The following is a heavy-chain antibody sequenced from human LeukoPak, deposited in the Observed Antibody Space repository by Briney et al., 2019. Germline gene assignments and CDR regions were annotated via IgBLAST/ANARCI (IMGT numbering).Heavy chain of an antibody. CDR3: AREGDYYYDTSGYYYDY. CDR1: GYTFTDYQ. J-gene: IGHJ4*02. V-gene: IGHV1-2*06. CDR2: INPNSGNT. D-gene: IGHD3-22*01. Sequence: VSVKVSCKASGYTFTDYQVHWVRQAPGQGLEWMGRINPNSGNTNYAQKFQGRVTMTRDTSISTAYMELSRLRSDDTAVYYCAREGDYYYDTSGYYYDYWGQGTLVTVSS.